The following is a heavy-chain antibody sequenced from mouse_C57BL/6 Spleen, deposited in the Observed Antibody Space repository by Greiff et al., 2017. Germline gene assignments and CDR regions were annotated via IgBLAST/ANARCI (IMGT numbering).Heavy chain of an antibody. CDR1: GYTFTDYN. V-gene: IGHV1-22*01. CDR2: INPNNGGT. J-gene: IGHJ2*01. Sequence: VQLKESGPELVKPGASVKMSCKASGYTFTDYNMHWVKQSHGKSLEWIGYINPNNGGTSYNQKFKGKATLTVNKSSSTAYMELRSLTSEDSAVYYCARSYYYGSMDFDYWGQGTTLTVSS. D-gene: IGHD1-1*01. CDR3: ARSYYYGSMDFDY.